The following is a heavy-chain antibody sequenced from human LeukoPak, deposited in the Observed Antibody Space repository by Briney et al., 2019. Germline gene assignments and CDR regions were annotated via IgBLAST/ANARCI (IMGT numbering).Heavy chain of an antibody. CDR2: IYYSGST. D-gene: IGHD5-18*01. J-gene: IGHJ4*02. Sequence: SETLSLTCTVSGGSISSYYWSWIRQPPGKGLEWIGYIYYSGSTNYNPSLKSRVTISVDTSKNQFSLKPSSVTAADTAVYYCARDRYSYGVDYWGQGTLVTVSS. CDR3: ARDRYSYGVDY. V-gene: IGHV4-59*01. CDR1: GGSISSYY.